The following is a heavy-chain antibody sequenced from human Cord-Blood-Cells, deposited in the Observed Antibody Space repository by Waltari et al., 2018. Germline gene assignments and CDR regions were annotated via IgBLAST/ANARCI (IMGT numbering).Heavy chain of an antibody. CDR3: ARSPKGRGGAAAY. CDR1: GFTVSSNY. Sequence: EVQLVESGGGLVQPGGSLRLSCAASGFTVSSNYMSWVRQAPGKGLEWVSVIYSGGSTYSADSVKGRFTIYRDNSKNTLYLQMNSLRAEDTAVYYCARSPKGRGGAAAYWGQGTLVTVSS. CDR2: IYSGGST. J-gene: IGHJ4*02. D-gene: IGHD6-13*01. V-gene: IGHV3-53*01.